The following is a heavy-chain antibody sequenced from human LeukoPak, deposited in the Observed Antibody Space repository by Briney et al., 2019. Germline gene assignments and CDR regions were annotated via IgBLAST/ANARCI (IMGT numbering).Heavy chain of an antibody. CDR1: GFTFSSYG. V-gene: IGHV3-30*18. Sequence: GGSLRLSCAASGFTFSSYGMHWVRQAPGKGLEWVAVISYDGSNKYYADSVKGRFTISRDNSKNTLYLQMNSLRAEDTAVYYCAKSGAVAGTNYFDYWGQGTLVTVSS. D-gene: IGHD6-19*01. CDR3: AKSGAVAGTNYFDY. CDR2: ISYDGSNK. J-gene: IGHJ4*02.